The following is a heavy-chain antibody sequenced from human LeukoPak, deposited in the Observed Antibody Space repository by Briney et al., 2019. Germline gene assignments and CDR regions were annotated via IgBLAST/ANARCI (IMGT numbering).Heavy chain of an antibody. J-gene: IGHJ4*02. CDR1: GYTFTSYG. V-gene: IGHV1-18*01. D-gene: IGHD3-3*01. CDR3: AGGMGITIFGVVIIQAFDY. CDR2: IIAYNGNT. Sequence: ASVKVSCKASGYTFTSYGISWVRQAPGQGLEWMGWIIAYNGNTNYAQKLQGRVTMTTDTSTSTAYMELRSPRPDDTAVYYCAGGMGITIFGVVIIQAFDYWGQGTLVTVSS.